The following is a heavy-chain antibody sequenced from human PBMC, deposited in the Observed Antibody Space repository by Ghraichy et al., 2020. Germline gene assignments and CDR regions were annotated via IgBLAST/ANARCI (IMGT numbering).Heavy chain of an antibody. CDR2: IGGDTTST. CDR3: AKGGGRWTRHDAFDI. Sequence: GGSLRLSCEASGFTFDDFAMHWVRQAPGRGLEWISLIGGDTTSTYYADSVEGRFTISRDNTRNSLYLQMNSLRTEDTAFYYCAKGGGRWTRHDAFDIWGQGTTGLVSS. D-gene: IGHD3-16*01. V-gene: IGHV3-43*02. J-gene: IGHJ3*02. CDR1: GFTFDDFA.